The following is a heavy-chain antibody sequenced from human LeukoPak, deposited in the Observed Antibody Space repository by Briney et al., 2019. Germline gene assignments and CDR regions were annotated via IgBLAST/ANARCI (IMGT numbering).Heavy chain of an antibody. CDR1: GGTFSSYA. Sequence: SVKVSCKASGGTFSSYAISWVQQAPGQGLEWMGGIIPIFGTANYAQKFQGRVTITADKSTSTAYMELSSLRSEDTAVYYCARDRQAGYCSGGSCPLASDYWGQGTLVTVSS. CDR3: ARDRQAGYCSGGSCPLASDY. J-gene: IGHJ4*02. V-gene: IGHV1-69*06. CDR2: IIPIFGTA. D-gene: IGHD2-15*01.